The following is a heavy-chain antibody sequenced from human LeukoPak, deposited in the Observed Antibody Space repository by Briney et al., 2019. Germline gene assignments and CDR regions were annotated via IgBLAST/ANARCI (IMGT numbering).Heavy chain of an antibody. Sequence: PGGSLRLSCAASGFTFSSYSMNWVRQAPGKGLEWVSSISSSSSYIYYADSVKGRLTISRDNAKNSLYLQMNSLRAEDTAVYYCASYYYGSGTSLGYWGQGTLVTVSS. CDR1: GFTFSSYS. V-gene: IGHV3-21*01. CDR2: ISSSSSYI. D-gene: IGHD3-10*01. J-gene: IGHJ4*02. CDR3: ASYYYGSGTSLGY.